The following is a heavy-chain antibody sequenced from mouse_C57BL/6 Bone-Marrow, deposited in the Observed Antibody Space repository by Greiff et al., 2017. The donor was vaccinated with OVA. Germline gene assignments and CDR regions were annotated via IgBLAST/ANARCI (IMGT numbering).Heavy chain of an antibody. CDR3: ARRGYDGDCY. Sequence: VQLQQPGAELVKPGASVKLSCKASGYTFTSYWMQWVNQRPGQGLEWIGEIAPSDSYTNYNQKFKGKATLTVDTSSSPSYMQLSSLTSEDSAVYDCARRGYDGDCYWGQGTTLTVSS. CDR1: GYTFTSYW. V-gene: IGHV1-50*01. CDR2: IAPSDSYT. J-gene: IGHJ2*01. D-gene: IGHD2-3*01.